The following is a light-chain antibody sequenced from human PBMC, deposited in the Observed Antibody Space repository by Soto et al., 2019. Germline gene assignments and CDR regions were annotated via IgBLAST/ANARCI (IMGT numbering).Light chain of an antibody. V-gene: IGKV3D-20*02. J-gene: IGKJ1*01. CDR3: QQRSNWPPT. CDR1: QSVSSSY. CDR2: DAS. Sequence: EIVLTQSPGTLSLSPGEIATLSCSASQSVSSSYLAWYQQKPGQAPRLLIYDASNRATGIPARFSGSGSGTDFTLTISSLEPEDFAVYYCQQRSNWPPTCGQGTKGDI.